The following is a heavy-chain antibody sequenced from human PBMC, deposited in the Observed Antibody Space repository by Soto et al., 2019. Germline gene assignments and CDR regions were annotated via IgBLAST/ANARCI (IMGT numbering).Heavy chain of an antibody. CDR1: GYSFTSYL. J-gene: IGHJ4*02. CDR3: ARVGINGGDGYFDY. D-gene: IGHD2-21*02. Sequence: GESLKISFKTSGYSFTSYLIGWVRQMPGKGLEWMGMIYPDDSDTRYSPSFQGQVTISADKSIYTAYLQWTSLKASDSAMYYCARVGINGGDGYFDYWGRRNLITVCS. CDR2: IYPDDSDT. V-gene: IGHV5-51*01.